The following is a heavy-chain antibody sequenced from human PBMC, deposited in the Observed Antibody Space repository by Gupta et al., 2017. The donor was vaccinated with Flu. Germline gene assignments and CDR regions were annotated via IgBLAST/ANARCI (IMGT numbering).Heavy chain of an antibody. CDR1: GFTFSTYW. CDR2: IKTDGSDK. D-gene: IGHD6-19*01. CDR3: ARDIITGWSFEY. V-gene: IGHV3-7*01. Sequence: EVQLVESGGGLVQPGGSLRLSCAASGFTFSTYWMYWVHQAPGKGLEWVASIKTDGSDKYHVDSVKGRFTISRDNAKNSLFLQMNSLRVEDTAVYYCARDIITGWSFEYWGQGTPVTVSS. J-gene: IGHJ4*02.